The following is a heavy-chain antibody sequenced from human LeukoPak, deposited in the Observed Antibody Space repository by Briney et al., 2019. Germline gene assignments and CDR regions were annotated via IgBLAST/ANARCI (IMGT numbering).Heavy chain of an antibody. Sequence: GGSLRLSCTVSGFTLSSYEMSWIRQAPGKGLEWVSYISSSGSTIYYADSVKGRFTISRDNAKNSLYLQMNSLKAEDTAVYYCAELGITMIGGVWGKGTTVTISS. CDR2: ISSSGSTI. V-gene: IGHV3-48*03. CDR3: AELGITMIGGV. D-gene: IGHD3-10*02. CDR1: GFTLSSYE. J-gene: IGHJ6*04.